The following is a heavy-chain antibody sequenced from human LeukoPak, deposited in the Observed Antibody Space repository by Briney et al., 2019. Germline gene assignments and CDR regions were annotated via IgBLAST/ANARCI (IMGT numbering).Heavy chain of an antibody. D-gene: IGHD6-6*01. CDR3: ASGHIAARPYWFDP. CDR2: IIPIFGTA. V-gene: IGHV1-69*05. Sequence: SVKVSCKASGGTFSSYAISWVRQAPGQGLEWMGGIIPIFGTANYAQKFQGRVTITTDESTSTAYMELSGLRSEDTAVYYCASGHIAARPYWFDPWGQGTLVTVSS. J-gene: IGHJ5*02. CDR1: GGTFSSYA.